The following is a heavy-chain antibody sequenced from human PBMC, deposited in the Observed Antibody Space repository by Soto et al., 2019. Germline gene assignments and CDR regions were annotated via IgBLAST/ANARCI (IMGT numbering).Heavy chain of an antibody. V-gene: IGHV4-34*01. Sequence: SETLSLTCAVYGGSFSGYYWSWIRQPPGKGLEWIGEINHSGSTNYNPSLKSRVTISVDTSKNQFSLKLSSVTAADTAVYYCARGPRPYDSSGYYAPPRTFFDYWGQGTLVTAPQ. D-gene: IGHD3-22*01. J-gene: IGHJ4*02. CDR1: GGSFSGYY. CDR3: ARGPRPYDSSGYYAPPRTFFDY. CDR2: INHSGST.